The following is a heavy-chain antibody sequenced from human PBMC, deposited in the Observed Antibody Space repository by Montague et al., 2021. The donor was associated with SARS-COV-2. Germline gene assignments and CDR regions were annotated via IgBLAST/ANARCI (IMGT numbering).Heavy chain of an antibody. V-gene: IGHV4-39*01. CDR1: AGSISSSSYY. CDR2: IYYSGST. CDR3: ARQSVNYYDSSGYPFDY. J-gene: IGHJ4*02. Sequence: SETLSLTCTVSAGSISSSSYYWGWIRQPPGKGLEWIGSIYYSGSTYYNPSLESRVTISVDTSKNQFSLKLSSVTAADTAVYYCARQSVNYYDSSGYPFDYWGQGTLVTVSS. D-gene: IGHD3-22*01.